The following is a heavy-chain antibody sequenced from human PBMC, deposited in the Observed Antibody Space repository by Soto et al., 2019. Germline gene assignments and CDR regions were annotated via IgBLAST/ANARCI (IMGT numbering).Heavy chain of an antibody. V-gene: IGHV4-59*01. CDR2: IYYSGST. CDR3: ARVGFAYDSSGGFDI. Sequence: QVQLQESGPGLVKPSETLSLTCTVSGGSISSYYWSWIRQPPGKGLEWIGYIYYSGSTNYNPSLKIRVTISVDTSKNQFSLKLSSVTAADTAVYYCARVGFAYDSSGGFDIWGQGTMVTVSS. J-gene: IGHJ3*02. D-gene: IGHD3-22*01. CDR1: GGSISSYY.